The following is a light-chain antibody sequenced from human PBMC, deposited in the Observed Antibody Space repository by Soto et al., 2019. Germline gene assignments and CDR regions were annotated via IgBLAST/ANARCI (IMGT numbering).Light chain of an antibody. CDR1: QSISRG. J-gene: IGKJ1*01. Sequence: DIQMTQSPPTLSASVGDRVTITCRASQSISRGLAWHQQKAGEAPKLLIYDASTLVSGVPSRFSGSGSGTEFTLTISSLQPDDFVTYYCQQYNPVTFGQGTKVEIK. CDR2: DAS. V-gene: IGKV1-5*01. CDR3: QQYNPVT.